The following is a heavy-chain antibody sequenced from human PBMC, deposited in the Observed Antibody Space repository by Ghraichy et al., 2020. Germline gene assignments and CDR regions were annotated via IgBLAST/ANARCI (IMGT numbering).Heavy chain of an antibody. CDR1: GFTFSSYG. Sequence: GALRLSCAASGFTFSSYGMHWVRQAPGKGLEWVAVIWYDGSNKYYADSVKGRFTISRDNSKNTLYLQMNSLRAEDTAVYYCARGGYSYGNDYWGQGTLVTVSS. CDR3: ARGGYSYGNDY. J-gene: IGHJ4*02. V-gene: IGHV3-33*01. CDR2: IWYDGSNK. D-gene: IGHD5-18*01.